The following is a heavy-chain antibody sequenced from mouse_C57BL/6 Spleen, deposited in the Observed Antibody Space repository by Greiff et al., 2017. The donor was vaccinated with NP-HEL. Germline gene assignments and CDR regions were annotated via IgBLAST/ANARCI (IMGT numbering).Heavy chain of an antibody. Sequence: EVQRVESGGGLVKPGGSLKLSCAASGFTFSDYGMHWVRQAPEKGLEWVAYISSGSSTIYYADTVKGRFTISRDNAKNTRYLQMTSLRSEDTAMYYCARCYYGSSPFDYWGQGTTLTVSS. CDR2: ISSGSSTI. CDR1: GFTFSDYG. V-gene: IGHV5-17*01. J-gene: IGHJ2*01. CDR3: ARCYYGSSPFDY. D-gene: IGHD1-1*01.